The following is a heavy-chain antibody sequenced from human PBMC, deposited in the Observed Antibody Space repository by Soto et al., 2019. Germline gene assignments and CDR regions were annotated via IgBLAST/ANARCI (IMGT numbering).Heavy chain of an antibody. V-gene: IGHV3-30*18. Sequence: GGSLRLSCAASGFTFSSYGIHWVRQAPGKGLEWVGVISYDGSNKYYADSVKGRFTISRDNSKNTLYLQMNSLRAEDTAVYYCAKADRSATVTTLYYYGTDVWGQGTTVTVSS. J-gene: IGHJ6*02. CDR2: ISYDGSNK. CDR3: AKADRSATVTTLYYYGTDV. D-gene: IGHD4-4*01. CDR1: GFTFSSYG.